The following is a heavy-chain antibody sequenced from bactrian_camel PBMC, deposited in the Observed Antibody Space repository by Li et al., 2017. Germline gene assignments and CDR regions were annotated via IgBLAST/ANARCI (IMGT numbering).Heavy chain of an antibody. V-gene: IGHV3S40*01. D-gene: IGHD2*01. CDR3: AASRADGSCQRRDLVTY. Sequence: VQLVESGGGSVQAGGSLRLSCAASKSTFCMGWFRQLPGKEVEGVAAFYRRTGSTVYADSVKGRFTISQDNAKATVYLQMNSLAPEDTALYYCAASRADGSCQRRDLVTYWGQGTQVTVS. CDR2: FYRRTGST. J-gene: IGHJ4*01. CDR1: KSTFC.